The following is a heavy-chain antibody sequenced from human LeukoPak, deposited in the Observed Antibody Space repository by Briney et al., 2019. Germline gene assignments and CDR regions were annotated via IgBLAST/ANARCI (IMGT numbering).Heavy chain of an antibody. CDR2: MNPNSGNT. CDR1: GYTFTSYD. CDR3: ARASYDFWSGHYGMGFDP. J-gene: IGHJ5*02. D-gene: IGHD3-3*01. Sequence: GASVKVSCKASGYTFTSYDINWVRQATGQGLEWMGWMNPNSGNTGYAQKFQGRVTMTRNTSISTAYMELSSLRSEDTAVYYCARASYDFWSGHYGMGFDPWGQGTLVTVSS. V-gene: IGHV1-8*01.